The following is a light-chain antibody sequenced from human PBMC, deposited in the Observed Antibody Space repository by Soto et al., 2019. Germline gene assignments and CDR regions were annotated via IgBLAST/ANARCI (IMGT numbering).Light chain of an antibody. CDR3: QHSYITPRYT. CDR2: ASY. V-gene: IGKV1-39*01. J-gene: IGKJ2*01. Sequence: DIQITQSPSSLSASVGDRVTITCRASQSISSHLNWYQHKPGRPPRLLIFASYILEGGVPSRFSCSGSDTYFTLTIDSLQPEDVATYYCQHSYITPRYTFGQGTKVEI. CDR1: QSISSH.